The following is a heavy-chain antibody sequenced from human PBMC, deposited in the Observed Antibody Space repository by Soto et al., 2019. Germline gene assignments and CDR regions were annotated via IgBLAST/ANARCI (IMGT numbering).Heavy chain of an antibody. Sequence: SETLSLTCTVSGGSISSYYWSWIRQPPGRGLEWIGEINHSGSTNYNPSLKSRVTISVDTSKNQFSLKLSSVTAADTAVYYCAREYSFSSDYWGQGTVVTVSS. CDR2: INHSGST. CDR3: AREYSFSSDY. V-gene: IGHV4-34*01. J-gene: IGHJ4*02. CDR1: GGSISSYY. D-gene: IGHD2-2*01.